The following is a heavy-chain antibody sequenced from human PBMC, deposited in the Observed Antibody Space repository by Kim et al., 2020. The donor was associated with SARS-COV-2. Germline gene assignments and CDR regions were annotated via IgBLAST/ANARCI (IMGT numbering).Heavy chain of an antibody. Sequence: NGNTNYSQKFQGRVTITRDTSASTAYMELSSLRSEDTAVYYCARSWGGREGVFDPWGQGTLVTVSS. D-gene: IGHD2-21*01. V-gene: IGHV1-3*01. J-gene: IGHJ5*02. CDR2: NGNT. CDR3: ARSWGGREGVFDP.